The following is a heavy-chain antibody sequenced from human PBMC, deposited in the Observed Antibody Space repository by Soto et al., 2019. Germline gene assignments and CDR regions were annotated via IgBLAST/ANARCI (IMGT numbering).Heavy chain of an antibody. CDR3: AREVGATTGSYFQH. V-gene: IGHV4-59*01. CDR2: INYSGST. CDR1: GGSISSYY. D-gene: IGHD1-26*01. J-gene: IGHJ1*01. Sequence: SETLSLTCTVSGGSISSYYWSWIRQPPGKGLEWIGYINYSGSTNYNPSLKSRVTISADTPKNQFSLKLSSVTTADTAVYYCAREVGATTGSYFQHWGQGTLVTVSS.